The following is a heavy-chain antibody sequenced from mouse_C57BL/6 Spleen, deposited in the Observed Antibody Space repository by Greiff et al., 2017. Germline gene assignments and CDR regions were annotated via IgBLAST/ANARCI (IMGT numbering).Heavy chain of an antibody. D-gene: IGHD1-1*01. J-gene: IGHJ1*03. CDR1: GFTFSDYG. CDR2: ISSGSSTI. CDR3: AGSYYGGSGSYWYFDV. Sequence: EVQLVESGGGLVKPGGSLKLSCAASGFTFSDYGMHWVRQAPEKGLEWVAYISSGSSTIYYADTVKGRFTISRDNAKNTLFLQMTSLRSEDTAMYYCAGSYYGGSGSYWYFDVWGTGTTVTVSS. V-gene: IGHV5-17*01.